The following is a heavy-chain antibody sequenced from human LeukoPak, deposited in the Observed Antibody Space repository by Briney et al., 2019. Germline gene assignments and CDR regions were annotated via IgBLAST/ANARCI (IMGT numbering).Heavy chain of an antibody. Sequence: SETLSLTCAVYGGSFSGYYWSWIRQPPGKGLEWIGEINHSGSTNYNPSLKSRVTISVDTSKNQFSLKLSSVTAADTAVYYCARVFWGSTVDWFDPWGQGTLVTVSS. D-gene: IGHD3-16*01. CDR2: INHSGST. V-gene: IGHV4-34*01. CDR3: ARVFWGSTVDWFDP. CDR1: GGSFSGYY. J-gene: IGHJ5*02.